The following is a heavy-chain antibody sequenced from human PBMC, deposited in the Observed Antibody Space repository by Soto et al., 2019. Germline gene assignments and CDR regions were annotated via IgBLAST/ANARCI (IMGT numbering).Heavy chain of an antibody. CDR1: GYTFTSYG. Sequence: VSVKVSCKASGYTFTSYGIIWVRQAPGQGLEWMGWISAYNGNTNYAQKLQGRVTMTTDTSTSTAYMELRGLRSDDTAVYYCARAGDYEYYYYYYMDVWGKGTTVTVSS. J-gene: IGHJ6*03. D-gene: IGHD4-17*01. V-gene: IGHV1-18*01. CDR3: ARAGDYEYYYYYYMDV. CDR2: ISAYNGNT.